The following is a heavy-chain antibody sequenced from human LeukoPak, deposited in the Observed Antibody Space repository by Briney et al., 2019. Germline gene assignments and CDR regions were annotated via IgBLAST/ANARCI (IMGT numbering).Heavy chain of an antibody. CDR2: IYYSGST. J-gene: IGHJ5*02. D-gene: IGHD3-10*01. V-gene: IGHV4-59*01. CDR3: ARSLISITMVRGLGWFDP. Sequence: SETLSLTCTVSGGSISSYYWSWIRQPPGKGLEWIGYIYYSGSTNYNPSLKSRVTISVDTSKNQFSLKLSSVTAADTAVYYCARSLISITMVRGLGWFDPWGQGTLVTVSS. CDR1: GGSISSYY.